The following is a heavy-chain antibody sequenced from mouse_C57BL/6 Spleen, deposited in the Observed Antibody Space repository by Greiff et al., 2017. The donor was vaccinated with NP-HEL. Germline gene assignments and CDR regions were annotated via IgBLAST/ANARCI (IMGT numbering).Heavy chain of an antibody. V-gene: IGHV1-64*01. CDR2: IHPNSGST. Sequence: VQLQQPGAELVKPGASVKLSCKASGYTFTSYWMHWVKQRPGQGLEWIGMIHPNSGSTNYNEKFKSKATLTVDKSSSTAYMPLSSLTSEDSAVYYCERDYGSPWFAYWGQGTLVTVAA. CDR1: GYTFTSYW. D-gene: IGHD1-1*01. J-gene: IGHJ3*01. CDR3: ERDYGSPWFAY.